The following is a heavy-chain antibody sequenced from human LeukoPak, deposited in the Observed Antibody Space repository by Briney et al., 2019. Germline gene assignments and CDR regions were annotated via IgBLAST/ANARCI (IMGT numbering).Heavy chain of an antibody. Sequence: GGSLRLSCAASGFTFSSYGMSWVRQAPGKGLEWVSAISGSGGSTYYADSVKGRFTISRDNSKNTLYLQMNSLRDEDTAVYYCAKSAIVGATYRGNYWGQGTLVTVSS. CDR3: AKSAIVGATYRGNY. J-gene: IGHJ4*02. D-gene: IGHD1-26*01. CDR2: ISGSGGST. CDR1: GFTFSSYG. V-gene: IGHV3-23*01.